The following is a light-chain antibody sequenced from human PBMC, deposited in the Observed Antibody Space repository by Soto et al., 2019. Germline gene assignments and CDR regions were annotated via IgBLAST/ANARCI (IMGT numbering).Light chain of an antibody. J-gene: IGKJ1*01. V-gene: IGKV3-20*01. CDR3: QQYATSWWT. CDR2: GAS. Sequence: EIVLTQSPGTLSLSPGERATLSCRASQSVSNNYLAWYQQKPGQAPSLLIYGASSRATGIPDRFSGSGSGTDFTLTISSLEPEDLAVYYCQQYATSWWTFGQGTKVEIK. CDR1: QSVSNNY.